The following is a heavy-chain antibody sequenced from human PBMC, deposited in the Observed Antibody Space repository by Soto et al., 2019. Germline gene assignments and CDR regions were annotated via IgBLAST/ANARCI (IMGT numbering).Heavy chain of an antibody. CDR2: INHSGST. J-gene: IGHJ5*02. CDR1: GGSFSGYY. CDR3: ARGLHIVVVTAIPGGHWFDP. D-gene: IGHD2-21*02. Sequence: QVQLQQWGAGLLKPSETLSLTCAVYGGSFSGYYWSWIRQPPGKGLEWIGEINHSGSTNYNPSLKSRVTISVATSKNQFSLKLSSVTAADTAVYYCARGLHIVVVTAIPGGHWFDPWGQGTLVTVSS. V-gene: IGHV4-34*01.